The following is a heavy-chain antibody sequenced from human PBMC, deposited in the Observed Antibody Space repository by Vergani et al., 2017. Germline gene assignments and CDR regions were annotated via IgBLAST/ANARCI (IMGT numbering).Heavy chain of an antibody. J-gene: IGHJ5*02. CDR1: GGSFSGYY. D-gene: IGHD6-13*01. Sequence: QVQLQQWGAGLLKPSETLSLTCAVYGGSFSGYYWSWIRQPPGKGLEWIGEINHSGSTNYNPSLKSRVTISVDTSKNQFSRKLSSVTAADTAVYYCARGRGTRYSSIWYGGWFDPWGQGTLVTVSS. CDR2: INHSGST. V-gene: IGHV4-34*01. CDR3: ARGRGTRYSSIWYGGWFDP.